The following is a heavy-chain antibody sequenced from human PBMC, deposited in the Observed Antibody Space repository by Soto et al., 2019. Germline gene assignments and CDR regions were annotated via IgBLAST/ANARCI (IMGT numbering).Heavy chain of an antibody. Sequence: GGSLRLSCTASGFTFSSHAMTWVRQAPGKGLEWVSGLSDSGGSIYYADSVEGRFTIFRDNSMNTLYLQMNTLRAEDTAVYYCAKVSSSWYAGFFDLWGQGTLVTVSS. CDR1: GFTFSSHA. D-gene: IGHD6-13*01. CDR2: LSDSGGSI. J-gene: IGHJ4*02. CDR3: AKVSSSWYAGFFDL. V-gene: IGHV3-23*01.